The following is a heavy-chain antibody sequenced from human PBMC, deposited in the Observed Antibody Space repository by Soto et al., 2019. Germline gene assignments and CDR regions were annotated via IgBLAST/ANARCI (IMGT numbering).Heavy chain of an antibody. CDR2: ISTSGDT. CDR1: GFTFSNYD. V-gene: IGHV3-13*01. J-gene: IGHJ3*02. CDR3: AKEGLLPLAAFDI. Sequence: EVQLVESGGGLVQPGGSLRLSCAASGFTFSNYDMHWVRQTTGKGLEWVSVISTSGDTYYADSVKGRFTISRENAKNSLYLQMNSLRAGETAVYYWAKEGLLPLAAFDIWGQGTMVTVAS.